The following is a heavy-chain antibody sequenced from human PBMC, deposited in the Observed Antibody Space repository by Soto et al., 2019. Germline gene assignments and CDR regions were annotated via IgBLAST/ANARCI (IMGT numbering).Heavy chain of an antibody. CDR1: GFTFSTYS. D-gene: IGHD3-3*01. J-gene: IGHJ6*02. CDR3: ANLRFLEWLSGPRDHGMDV. V-gene: IGHV3-21*01. Sequence: GGSLRLSCVGSGFTFSTYSINWVRQAPGKGLEWVSSISSRSDIYYADSVKGRFTISRDNAKNSVSLQMNSLRAEDTAVYYCANLRFLEWLSGPRDHGMDVWGQGTTVTVSS. CDR2: ISSRSDI.